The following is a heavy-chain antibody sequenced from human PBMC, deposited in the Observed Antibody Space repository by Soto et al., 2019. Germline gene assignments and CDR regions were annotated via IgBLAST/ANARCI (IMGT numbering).Heavy chain of an antibody. V-gene: IGHV3-21*01. Sequence: GSLRLACTASGFTFTRYSMNWVRQAPGKGLEWVSSISSTTNYIYYADSMKGRFTVSRDNAKNSVYLEMNSLSAEDTAVYYCARESEDLTSNFDYWGQGTLVTVSS. CDR2: ISSTTNYI. J-gene: IGHJ4*02. CDR1: GFTFTRYS. CDR3: ARESEDLTSNFDY.